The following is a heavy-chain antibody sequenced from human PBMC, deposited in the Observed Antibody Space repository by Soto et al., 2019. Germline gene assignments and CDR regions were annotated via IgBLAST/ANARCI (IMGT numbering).Heavy chain of an antibody. J-gene: IGHJ5*02. CDR2: IIPIFGTA. V-gene: IGHV1-69*01. D-gene: IGHD2-2*01. CDR1: GGTFSSYA. CDR3: ARGYCSSTSCYSWFDP. Sequence: QVQLVQSGAEVKKPGSSVKVSCKASGGTFSSYAISWVRQAPGQGLECLGGIIPIFGTANYAQKFQGRVTITADESTSTAYMELSSLRSEDTAVYYCARGYCSSTSCYSWFDPWGQGTLVTVSS.